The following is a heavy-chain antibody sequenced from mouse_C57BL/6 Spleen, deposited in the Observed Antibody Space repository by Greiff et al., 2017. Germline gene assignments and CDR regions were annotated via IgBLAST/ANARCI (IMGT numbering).Heavy chain of an antibody. CDR1: GYAFSSYW. Sequence: QVQLQQSGAELVKPGASVKISCKASGYAFSSYWMNWVKQRPGKGLEWIGQIYPGDGDTNYNGKFKGKATLTADKSSSTAYMQLSSLTSEDSAVYFCARGPYYGSSDYFDYWGQGTTLTVSS. V-gene: IGHV1-80*01. CDR2: IYPGDGDT. D-gene: IGHD1-1*01. J-gene: IGHJ2*01. CDR3: ARGPYYGSSDYFDY.